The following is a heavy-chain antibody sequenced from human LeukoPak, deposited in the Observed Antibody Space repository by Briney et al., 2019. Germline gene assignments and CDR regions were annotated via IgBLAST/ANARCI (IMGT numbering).Heavy chain of an antibody. Sequence: SETLSLTCTVSGVSVSSGSYYWSWLRQPPGKGLEWIGYIYYSGSTNYNPSLKSRVTISVDTSKNQFSLKLSSVTAADTAVYYCARVGATYDAFDIWGQGTMVTVSS. J-gene: IGHJ3*02. D-gene: IGHD1-26*01. CDR3: ARVGATYDAFDI. V-gene: IGHV4-61*01. CDR1: GVSVSSGSYY. CDR2: IYYSGST.